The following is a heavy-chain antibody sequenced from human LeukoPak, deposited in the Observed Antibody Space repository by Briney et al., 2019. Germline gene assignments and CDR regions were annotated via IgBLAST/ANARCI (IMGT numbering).Heavy chain of an antibody. Sequence: SQTLSLTCTVSGGSISSGSHYWSWIRQPAGKGLEWIGRIYTSGSTNYNPSLRSRVTISVDKSRNQFSLKLISVTAADTAVYFCARENSGSGYDGRYFDYWGQGALVTVSS. CDR3: ARENSGSGYDGRYFDY. CDR2: IYTSGST. D-gene: IGHD5-12*01. V-gene: IGHV4-61*02. CDR1: GGSISSGSHY. J-gene: IGHJ4*02.